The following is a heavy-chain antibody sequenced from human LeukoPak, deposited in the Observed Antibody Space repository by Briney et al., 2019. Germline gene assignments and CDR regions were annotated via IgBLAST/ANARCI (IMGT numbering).Heavy chain of an antibody. Sequence: ASVKASCKASGYTFTIYGISWVRKAPGQGLEWMGWISAYNGNTNYAQKFQDRVTMTTDTSTSTAYMELRSLRSDDTAVYYCARDGRFGELFDYWGQGTLVTVSS. CDR1: GYTFTIYG. CDR3: ARDGRFGELFDY. V-gene: IGHV1-18*01. J-gene: IGHJ4*02. CDR2: ISAYNGNT. D-gene: IGHD3-10*01.